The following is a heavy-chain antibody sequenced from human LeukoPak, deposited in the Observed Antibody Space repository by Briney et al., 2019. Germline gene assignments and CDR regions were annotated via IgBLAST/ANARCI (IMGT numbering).Heavy chain of an antibody. Sequence: SGPTLVKPTQTLTLTCTFSGFSLSTSGVGVGWIRQPPGKALEWLALIYWNDDKRYSPSLKSRLTITKDTSKNQVVLTMTNMDPVDTATYYCAHTGVVPADTGLFDYWGQGTLVTVSS. V-gene: IGHV2-5*01. CDR3: AHTGVVPADTGLFDY. CDR1: GFSLSTSGVG. CDR2: IYWNDDK. J-gene: IGHJ4*02. D-gene: IGHD2-2*01.